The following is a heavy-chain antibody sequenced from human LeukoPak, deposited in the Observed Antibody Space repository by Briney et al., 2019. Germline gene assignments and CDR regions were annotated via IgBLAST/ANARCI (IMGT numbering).Heavy chain of an antibody. D-gene: IGHD3-3*01. CDR1: GGSFSGYY. CDR2: INHSGST. Sequence: PSETLSLTCAVYGGSFSGYYWSWIRQPPGKGLEWIGEINHSGSTNYNPSLKSRVTISVDTSKNQFSLELSSVTAADTAVYYCARATTSYDFWSGRYYYYMDVWGKGTTVTVSS. V-gene: IGHV4-34*01. CDR3: ARATTSYDFWSGRYYYYMDV. J-gene: IGHJ6*03.